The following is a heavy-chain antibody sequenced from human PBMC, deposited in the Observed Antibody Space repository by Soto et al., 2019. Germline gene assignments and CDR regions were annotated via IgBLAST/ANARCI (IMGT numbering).Heavy chain of an antibody. V-gene: IGHV1-3*01. D-gene: IGHD3-9*01. J-gene: IGHJ4*02. CDR3: ARDPTVLRYFDWFLSYDY. Sequence: ASVKVSCKASGYTFTSYAMHWVRQAPGQRLEWMGWINAGNGNTKYSQKFQGRVTITRDTSASTAYMELSSLRSEDTAVYYCARDPTVLRYFDWFLSYDYWGQGTLVTVSP. CDR2: INAGNGNT. CDR1: GYTFTSYA.